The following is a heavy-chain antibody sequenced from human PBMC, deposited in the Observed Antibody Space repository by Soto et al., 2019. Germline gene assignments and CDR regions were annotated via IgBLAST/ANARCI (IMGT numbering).Heavy chain of an antibody. CDR3: VRNVVGSATTSFDY. J-gene: IGHJ4*02. CDR1: GASISSSSNF. CDR2: IFYRGST. D-gene: IGHD6-19*01. V-gene: IGHV4-39*01. Sequence: PSETLSLTCTVSGASISSSSNFWGCIRQPPGKGLEWIGSIFYRGSTYHNPSLKSRVTISVDTSKNQFSLNLRSVTAADTAIYYCVRNVVGSATTSFDYWGQGVLVTV.